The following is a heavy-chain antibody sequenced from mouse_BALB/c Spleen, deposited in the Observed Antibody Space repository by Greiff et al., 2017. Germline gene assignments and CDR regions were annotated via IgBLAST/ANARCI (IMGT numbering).Heavy chain of an antibody. V-gene: IGHV5-6-4*01. J-gene: IGHJ4*01. CDR2: ISSGGSYT. CDR1: GFTFSSYT. D-gene: IGHD2-14*01. Sequence: EVKLVESGGGLVKPGGSLKLSCAASGFTFSSYTMSWVRQTPEKRLEWVATISSGGSYTYYPDSVKGRFTISRDNAKNTLYLQMSSLKSEDTAMYYCTRYDNAMDYWGQGTSVTVSS. CDR3: TRYDNAMDY.